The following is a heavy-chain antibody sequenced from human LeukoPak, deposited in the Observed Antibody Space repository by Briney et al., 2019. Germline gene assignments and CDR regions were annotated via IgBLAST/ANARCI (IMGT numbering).Heavy chain of an antibody. Sequence: SETLSLTCTVSGGSVSRSSYYWGWIRQPPGKGLEWIGNIYHSGRTYYNPSLKSRVTISVDTSKNQFSLKLSSVTAADTAVYYCARRVVRGSYQGAFDIWGQGTMVTVSS. V-gene: IGHV4-39*01. J-gene: IGHJ3*02. CDR1: GGSVSRSSYY. CDR2: IYHSGRT. D-gene: IGHD1-26*01. CDR3: ARRVVRGSYQGAFDI.